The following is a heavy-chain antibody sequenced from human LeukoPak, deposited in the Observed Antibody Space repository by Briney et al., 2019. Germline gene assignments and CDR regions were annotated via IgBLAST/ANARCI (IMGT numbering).Heavy chain of an antibody. CDR2: ISSSSSYI. CDR3: ARDLAAAGTGY. D-gene: IGHD6-13*01. Sequence: GESLRISCKGSGYSFTSYWIGWVRQAPGKGLEWVSSISSSSSYIYYADSVKGRFTISRDNAKNSLYLQMNSPRAEDTAVYYCARDLAAAGTGYWGQGTLVTVSS. CDR1: GYSFTSYW. J-gene: IGHJ4*02. V-gene: IGHV3-21*01.